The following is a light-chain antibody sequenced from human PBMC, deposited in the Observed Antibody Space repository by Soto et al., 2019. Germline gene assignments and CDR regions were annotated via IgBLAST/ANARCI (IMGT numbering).Light chain of an antibody. J-gene: IGKJ1*01. CDR2: KIS. Sequence: IVMTQAPLSSPVTLGQPASISCRSRESLLHRDGNTYLSWLQQRPGQPPRLLLYKISNRFSGVPDRFRGSGAGTEFTLTISRVEAEDVGVYYCMQSTQYHRTFGQGTKVEIK. CDR3: MQSTQYHRT. V-gene: IGKV2-24*01. CDR1: ESLLHRDGNTY.